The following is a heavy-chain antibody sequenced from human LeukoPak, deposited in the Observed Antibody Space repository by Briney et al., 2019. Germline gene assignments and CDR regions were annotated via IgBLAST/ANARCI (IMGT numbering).Heavy chain of an antibody. D-gene: IGHD4-17*01. Sequence: GGSLRLSCAASGFTFNSYAMSWVRQAPGKGLEWVAAVGGGGGNTYYADSVKDRFTISRDNSKNTLPLQMNSLRAEDTAVYYCAKGRGTTVTSAVNYWGQGTLVTVSS. CDR1: GFTFNSYA. CDR2: VGGGGGNT. V-gene: IGHV3-23*01. CDR3: AKGRGTTVTSAVNY. J-gene: IGHJ4*02.